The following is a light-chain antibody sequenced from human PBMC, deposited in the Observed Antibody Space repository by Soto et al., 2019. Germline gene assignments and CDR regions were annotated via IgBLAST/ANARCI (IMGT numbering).Light chain of an antibody. CDR1: QSINTR. Sequence: EIVLTQSPATLYSFPGDRVTLSCRASQSINTRLAWYQHRPGQAPRLLIYQTSIRAAGIPARFSASGSRTDFTLTISDVQPEDFALYDCHQRQSWPRTFGQGTKVDI. CDR3: HQRQSWPRT. V-gene: IGKV3-11*01. CDR2: QTS. J-gene: IGKJ1*01.